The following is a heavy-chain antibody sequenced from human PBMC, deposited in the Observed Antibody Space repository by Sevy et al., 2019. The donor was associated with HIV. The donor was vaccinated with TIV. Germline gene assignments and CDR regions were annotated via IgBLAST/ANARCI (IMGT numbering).Heavy chain of an antibody. J-gene: IGHJ2*01. CDR3: ARVAVDTAMVTNYWYFDL. V-gene: IGHV1-8*01. Sequence: ASVKVSCKASGYTFTSYDINWVRQATGQGLEWMGWMNPNSGNTGYAQTFQGRVTMTRNTSISTAYMGLSSLRSEDTAVYYCARVAVDTAMVTNYWYFDLWGRGTLVTVSS. D-gene: IGHD5-18*01. CDR1: GYTFTSYD. CDR2: MNPNSGNT.